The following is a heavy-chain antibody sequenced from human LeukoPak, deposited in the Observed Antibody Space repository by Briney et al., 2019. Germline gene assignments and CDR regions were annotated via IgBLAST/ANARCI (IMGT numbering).Heavy chain of an antibody. J-gene: IGHJ5*02. CDR2: ISAYNGNT. D-gene: IGHD3-9*01. CDR3: ARDDDILTGYLP. CDR1: GYTFTSYG. V-gene: IGHV1-18*01. Sequence: GASVTVSCTASGYTFTSYGISWVRQAPGQGLEWMGWISAYNGNTNYAQKLQGRVTMTTDTSTSTAYMELRGLRSDDTAVYYCARDDDILTGYLPWGQGTLVTVSS.